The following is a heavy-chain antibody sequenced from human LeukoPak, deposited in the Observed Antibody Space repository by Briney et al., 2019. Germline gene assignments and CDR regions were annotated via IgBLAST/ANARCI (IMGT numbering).Heavy chain of an antibody. CDR2: IIPILGIA. CDR3: SRGGVTILDFDS. D-gene: IGHD3-3*01. Sequence: GSSVKVSCKASGGTFSSYAISWVRQAPGQGLEWMGRIIPILGIANYAQKLQGRVTMTTDTSTSTAYMELRSLRSDDTAVYYCSRGGVTILDFDSWGQGTLVTVSS. V-gene: IGHV1-69*04. CDR1: GGTFSSYA. J-gene: IGHJ4*02.